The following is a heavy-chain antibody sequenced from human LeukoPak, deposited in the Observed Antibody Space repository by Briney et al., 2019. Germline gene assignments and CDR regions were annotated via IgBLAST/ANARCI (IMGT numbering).Heavy chain of an antibody. J-gene: IGHJ3*02. CDR1: GGSISSYY. D-gene: IGHD2-2*01. CDR2: IYPSGGT. V-gene: IGHV4-4*07. CDR3: ARGAAADWVFES. Sequence: SETLSLTCTVSGGSISSYYWSWIRQPAGKGLEWIGRIYPSGGTNYNPALKSRVTISVDKSKNQFSLNLSSVTAAETAVYCCARGAAADWVFESWGQGTMVTVSS.